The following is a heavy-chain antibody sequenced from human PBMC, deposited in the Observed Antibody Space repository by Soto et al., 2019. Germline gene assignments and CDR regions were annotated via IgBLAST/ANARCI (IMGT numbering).Heavy chain of an antibody. CDR1: GYSFTSYW. CDR3: ARQWDSSGYESGDFDI. D-gene: IGHD3-22*01. CDR2: IDPSDSYT. V-gene: IGHV5-10-1*01. Sequence: GESLKISCKGSGYSFTSYWISWVRQMPGKGLEWMGRIDPSDSYTNYSPSFQGHVTISADKSISTAYLQWSSLKASDTAMYYRARQWDSSGYESGDFDIWVQGTMVTAS. J-gene: IGHJ3*02.